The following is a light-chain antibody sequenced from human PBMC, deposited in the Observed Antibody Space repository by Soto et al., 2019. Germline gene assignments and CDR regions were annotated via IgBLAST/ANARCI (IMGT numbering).Light chain of an antibody. CDR1: SSDVGDYNY. CDR3: SSYTSSSTYV. CDR2: EVN. J-gene: IGLJ1*01. Sequence: HSVLTQPASVSGSTGQSITISCTGASSDVGDYNYVSWYQHHPGKAPKLLIYEVNNRPSGVSDRFSGSKSGNVASLTISWLQAEDEADYYCSSYTSSSTYVFGTGTKVTVL. V-gene: IGLV2-14*01.